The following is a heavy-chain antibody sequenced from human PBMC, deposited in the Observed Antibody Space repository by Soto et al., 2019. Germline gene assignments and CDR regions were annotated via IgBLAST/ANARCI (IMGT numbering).Heavy chain of an antibody. J-gene: IGHJ5*02. CDR2: IYYSGSP. Sequence: KTSETLSLTCNVSGGSISSGDYYWSWIRQPPGKGLEWIGYIYYSGSPYYNPSLKSRVTISVDTSKNHFSLKLSSVTAADTAVYYCARVKLVSYFGMASYKCFDPWGQGTLVTVSS. V-gene: IGHV4-30-4*01. CDR1: GGSISSGDYY. CDR3: ARVKLVSYFGMASYKCFDP. D-gene: IGHD3-3*01.